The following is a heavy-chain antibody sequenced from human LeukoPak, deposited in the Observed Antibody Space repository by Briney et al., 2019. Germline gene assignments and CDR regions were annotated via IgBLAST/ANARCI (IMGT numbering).Heavy chain of an antibody. D-gene: IGHD6-19*01. CDR3: ARRRIAVAGKVDY. CDR2: IYYSGST. Sequence: SETLSLTCTVSGGSISSSSYYWGWIRQPPGKGLEWIGSIYYSGSTYYNPSLKSRVTISVDTSKNQFSLKLSSVTAADTAVYYCARRRIAVAGKVDYWGQGTLVTVSS. V-gene: IGHV4-39*01. CDR1: GGSISSSSYY. J-gene: IGHJ4*02.